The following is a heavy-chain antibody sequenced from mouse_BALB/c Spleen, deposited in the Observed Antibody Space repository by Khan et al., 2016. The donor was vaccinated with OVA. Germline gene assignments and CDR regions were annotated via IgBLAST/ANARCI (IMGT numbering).Heavy chain of an antibody. Sequence: GKVKEEGPGLVAPSQSLAITCTVSGFSLTGYGVNWVRQPPGKGLEWLGMIWGDGSTDYNSALKSRLSISKDNSKSQVFLKMHSLQTDDTARYYCARAYYGNYREAMDYWGQGTSVTVSS. V-gene: IGHV2-6-7*01. CDR2: IWGDGST. D-gene: IGHD2-10*01. CDR1: GFSLTGYG. CDR3: ARAYYGNYREAMDY. J-gene: IGHJ4*01.